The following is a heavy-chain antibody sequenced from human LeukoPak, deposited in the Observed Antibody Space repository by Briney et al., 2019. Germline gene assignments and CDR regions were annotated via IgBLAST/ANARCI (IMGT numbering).Heavy chain of an antibody. Sequence: GETLKISCKGSGYSFTNYWISWVRQMPGKAMEWIGRVDPTDSYTNYSPSFQGHVAISVDKSISTAYLQWSSLKASDTAMYYCARQGIVVADSFDPWGQGTLVTVSS. V-gene: IGHV5-10-1*01. CDR3: ARQGIVVADSFDP. J-gene: IGHJ5*02. D-gene: IGHD6-19*01. CDR2: VDPTDSYT. CDR1: GYSFTNYW.